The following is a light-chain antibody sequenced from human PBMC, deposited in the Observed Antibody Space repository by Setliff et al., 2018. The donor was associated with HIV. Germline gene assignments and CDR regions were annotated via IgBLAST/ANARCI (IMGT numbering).Light chain of an antibody. V-gene: IGLV2-14*01. Sequence: QSALAQPASVSGPPGQSIVISCTGTSSDIGSYNYVSWYQHHPGKAPRLIIYDVTNRPSGVSDRFSGSKSGNTASLTISGLQAEDEADYYCNTYISSTPNYVFGTGTKV. CDR2: DVT. J-gene: IGLJ1*01. CDR3: NTYISSTPNYV. CDR1: SSDIGSYNY.